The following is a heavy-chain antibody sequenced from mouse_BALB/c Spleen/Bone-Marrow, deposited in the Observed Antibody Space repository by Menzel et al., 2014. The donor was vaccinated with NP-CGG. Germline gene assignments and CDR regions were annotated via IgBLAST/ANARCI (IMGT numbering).Heavy chain of an antibody. V-gene: IGHV5-6-3*01. CDR1: GFTFSSYG. Sequence: EVMLVESGGGLVQPGGSLKLSCAASGFTFSSYGMFWVRQTPDKRLELVATINSNGGSTYYPDSVKGRFTISRDNAKNTLYLQMSSLKSVDTAMYYCARVWYFDYWGQGTSLTVSS. CDR2: INSNGGST. CDR3: ARVWYFDY. J-gene: IGHJ2*03.